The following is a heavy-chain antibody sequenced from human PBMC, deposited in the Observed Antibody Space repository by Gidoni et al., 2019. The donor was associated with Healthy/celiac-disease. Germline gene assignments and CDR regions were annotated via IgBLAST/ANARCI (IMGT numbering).Heavy chain of an antibody. CDR3: ASYYDSSGYYSLTYYFDY. CDR2: IIPIFGTA. D-gene: IGHD3-22*01. Sequence: QVQLVQSGAEVKKPGSSVKVSCKASGGTLSSYAISWVRQAPGTGFEWMGGIIPIFGTANYAKKFQGRVTITADESTSTAYMELSSLRSEDTAVYYCASYYDSSGYYSLTYYFDYWGQGTLVTVSS. J-gene: IGHJ4*02. V-gene: IGHV1-69*01. CDR1: GGTLSSYA.